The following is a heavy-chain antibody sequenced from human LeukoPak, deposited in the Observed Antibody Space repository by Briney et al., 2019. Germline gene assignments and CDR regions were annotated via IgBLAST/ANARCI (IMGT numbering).Heavy chain of an antibody. D-gene: IGHD5-12*01. CDR1: GITFNYYW. V-gene: IGHV3-74*01. Sequence: GGSLRLSCAASGITFNYYWMHWVRQAPGKGLVWVSRIDADRSSATYADSVKGRFTISRDNAKNTLYLQMDSLRAEDTAVYYCTREGGYDPFEYWGQGTLVTVSS. J-gene: IGHJ4*02. CDR3: TREGGYDPFEY. CDR2: IDADRSSA.